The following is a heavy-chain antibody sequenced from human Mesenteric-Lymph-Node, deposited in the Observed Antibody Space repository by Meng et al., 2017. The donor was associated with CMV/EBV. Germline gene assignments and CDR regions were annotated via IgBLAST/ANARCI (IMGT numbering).Heavy chain of an antibody. Sequence: TCTVSGYSIRRTNWWGWIRQPPGKGLEWIGYIYSSGTRYDNPSLKSRVTMSVDTSKNQFSLKLTSVTAVDTAVYFCARSSAGTYYYDYWGQGTLVTVSS. CDR2: IYSSGTR. V-gene: IGHV4-28*01. CDR1: GYSIRRTNW. CDR3: ARSSAGTYYYDY. D-gene: IGHD3-16*01. J-gene: IGHJ4*02.